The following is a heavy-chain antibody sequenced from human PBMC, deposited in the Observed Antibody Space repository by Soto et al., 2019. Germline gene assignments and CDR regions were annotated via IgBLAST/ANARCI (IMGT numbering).Heavy chain of an antibody. V-gene: IGHV1-46*01. J-gene: IGHJ6*02. CDR2: IKPDGGGT. CDR3: AVGGNYLSMDV. Sequence: QVQLVQSGAEVKKPGASVKVSCKASGYTFTSYYMHWVRLAPGQGLEWMGIIKPDGGGTSYAQQFQGRVIMTRDTSTSTVYMEMSSLRSEDTAVYYCAVGGNYLSMDVWGQGTTVTVSS. CDR1: GYTFTSYY. D-gene: IGHD4-4*01.